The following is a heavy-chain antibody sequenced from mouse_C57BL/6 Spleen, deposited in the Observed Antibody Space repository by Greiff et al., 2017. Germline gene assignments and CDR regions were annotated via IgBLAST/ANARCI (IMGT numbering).Heavy chain of an antibody. D-gene: IGHD2-5*01. CDR1: GYTFTSYD. Sequence: VQLQQSGPELVKPGASVKLSCKASGYTFTSYDINWVKQRPGQGLEWFGWIYPRDGSTKYNEKFKGKATFTVDTSSSTAYMELHSLTSEDSAVYFCALYYSNYAWYFDVWGTGTTVTVSS. J-gene: IGHJ1*03. V-gene: IGHV1-85*01. CDR2: IYPRDGST. CDR3: ALYYSNYAWYFDV.